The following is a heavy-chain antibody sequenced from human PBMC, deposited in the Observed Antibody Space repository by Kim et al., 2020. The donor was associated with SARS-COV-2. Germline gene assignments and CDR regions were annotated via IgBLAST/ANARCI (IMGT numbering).Heavy chain of an antibody. D-gene: IGHD3-10*02. Sequence: GGSLRLSCAASGFTFSGHAMHWVRHAPGKGLEWVAVIWNDGSNVRYVDSVKGRFTISRDNSKDTLYLQMNSLRAEDTAVYHCAKPMSCPGKYIIYYWCQG. CDR1: GFTFSGHA. J-gene: IGHJ4*02. CDR2: IWNDGSNV. V-gene: IGHV3-33*06. CDR3: AKPMSCPGKYIIYY.